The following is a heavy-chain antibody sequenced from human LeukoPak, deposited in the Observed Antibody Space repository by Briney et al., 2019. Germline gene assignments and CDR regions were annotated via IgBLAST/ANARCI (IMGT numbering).Heavy chain of an antibody. D-gene: IGHD3-10*01. CDR3: AREITMVRGVTGMDV. V-gene: IGHV3-48*03. Sequence: PGGSLRLSCAASGFTFSSYEMNWVRQAPGKGLEWVSYISSSGSTIYYADSVKGRFTISRDNAKNSLYLQMNSLRAEDTAVYYCAREITMVRGVTGMDVWGKGTTVTISS. J-gene: IGHJ6*04. CDR1: GFTFSSYE. CDR2: ISSSGSTI.